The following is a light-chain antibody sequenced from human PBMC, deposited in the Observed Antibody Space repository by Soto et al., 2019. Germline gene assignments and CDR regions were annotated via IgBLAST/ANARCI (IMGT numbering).Light chain of an antibody. CDR2: GAS. CDR1: QSVSSSY. J-gene: IGKJ3*01. CDR3: QQYGSSPFT. Sequence: EFVLTQSPGTLSLSPGERATLSCRASQSVSSSYLAWYQQKPGQAPRLLIYGASSSATGIPDRFSGSGSGTDFTLTISSLEPEDFAVYYGQQYGSSPFTFGPGTKVYSK. V-gene: IGKV3-20*01.